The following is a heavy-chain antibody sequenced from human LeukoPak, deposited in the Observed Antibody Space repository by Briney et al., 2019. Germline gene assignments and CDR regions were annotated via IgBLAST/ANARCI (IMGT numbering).Heavy chain of an antibody. V-gene: IGHV3-7*01. CDR1: GFNFSSHW. CDR3: TRGSLSYAECAC. Sequence: GGSLRLSCAASGFNFSSHWMSWVRQAPGKGLECVANINEDGSGKYYVDSVKGRFTISRDNAKNSLYLQMNSLRAEDTAVYYCTRGSLSYAECACWGQGTLVTVSS. CDR2: INEDGSGK. D-gene: IGHD1-26*01. J-gene: IGHJ1*01.